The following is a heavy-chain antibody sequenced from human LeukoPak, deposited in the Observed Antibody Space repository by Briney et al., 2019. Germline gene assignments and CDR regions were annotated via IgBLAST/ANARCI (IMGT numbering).Heavy chain of an antibody. CDR1: GLTFRWYA. J-gene: IGHJ6*02. Sequence: GGSLRLSCEVSGLTFRWYAMTWVRQAPGKGLEWVSVISGSGGVTDYADSVKGRFTISRDNSRNTLFLQMNSLRVEDTAVYYCAKSIGGTMIAVVDDYAMDVWGQGTTVTVS. V-gene: IGHV3-23*01. CDR3: AKSIGGTMIAVVDDYAMDV. D-gene: IGHD3-22*01. CDR2: ISGSGGVT.